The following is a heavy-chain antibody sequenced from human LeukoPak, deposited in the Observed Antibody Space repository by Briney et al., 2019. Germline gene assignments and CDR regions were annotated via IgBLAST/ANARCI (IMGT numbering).Heavy chain of an antibody. V-gene: IGHV3-48*01. CDR2: ISSSSSTI. D-gene: IGHD3-22*01. CDR1: GFTFSSYS. J-gene: IGHJ4*02. CDR3: AKSDSSGYYGGDY. Sequence: GGSLRLSCAASGFTFSSYSMNWVRQAPGKGLEWVSYISSSSSTIYYADSVKGRFTISRDNSKNTLYLQMNSLRAEDTAVYYCAKSDSSGYYGGDYWGQGTLVTVSS.